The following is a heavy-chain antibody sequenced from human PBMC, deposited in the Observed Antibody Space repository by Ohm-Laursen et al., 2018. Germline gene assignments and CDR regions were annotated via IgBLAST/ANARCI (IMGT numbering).Heavy chain of an antibody. CDR1: GDSISAHY. Sequence: SDTLSLTCSVSGDSISAHYWSWIRQPPGKGLEWIGYIHHTGYTTYNPSLKSRVTISVDTSKKQFSLKLSSVTAADTAVYYCARALGGYPISYYYGMDVWGQGTTVTVSS. J-gene: IGHJ6*02. CDR2: IHHTGYT. D-gene: IGHD7-27*01. CDR3: ARALGGYPISYYYGMDV. V-gene: IGHV4-59*11.